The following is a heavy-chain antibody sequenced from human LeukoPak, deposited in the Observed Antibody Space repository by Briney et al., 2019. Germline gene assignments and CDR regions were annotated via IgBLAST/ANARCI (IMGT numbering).Heavy chain of an antibody. D-gene: IGHD5-24*01. Sequence: ASVKVSCKASGYTFTGYYMHWVRQAPGQGLEWMGWINPSGGSTSYAQKFQGRVTMTRDTSTSTVYMELSSLRSEDTAVYYCARLMGVEMATIIPDYWGQGTLVTVSS. J-gene: IGHJ4*02. CDR2: INPSGGST. CDR1: GYTFTGYY. V-gene: IGHV1-46*01. CDR3: ARLMGVEMATIIPDY.